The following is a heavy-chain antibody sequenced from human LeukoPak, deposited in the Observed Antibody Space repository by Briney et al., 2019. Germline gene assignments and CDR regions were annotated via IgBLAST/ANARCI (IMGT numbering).Heavy chain of an antibody. D-gene: IGHD3-22*01. J-gene: IGHJ4*02. CDR1: GYTFGNYY. CDR3: ARESGSVPGYYYDSSGYYFDY. Sequence: ASVKVSCKASGYTFGNYYIHWVRQAPGQGLEWMGIINPSGGYTTYAQHFQGRVTMTRDTSTSTVYMELRSLRSDDTAVYYCARESGSVPGYYYDSSGYYFDYWGQGTLVTVSS. V-gene: IGHV1-46*01. CDR2: INPSGGYT.